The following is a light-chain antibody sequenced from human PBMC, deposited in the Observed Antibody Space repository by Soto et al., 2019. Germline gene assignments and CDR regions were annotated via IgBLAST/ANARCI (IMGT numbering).Light chain of an antibody. V-gene: IGLV2-11*01. Sequence: QSALTQPRSVSGSPGQSVTISCTGTSSDVGGYNYVSWYQQHPGKAPKLMIYDVSKRPSGVPDRFSGSKSGNTASLTISGLQAEDEADYYCCSYEVSYTLVLGGGTKVPVL. CDR3: CSYEVSYTLV. CDR1: SSDVGGYNY. J-gene: IGLJ2*01. CDR2: DVS.